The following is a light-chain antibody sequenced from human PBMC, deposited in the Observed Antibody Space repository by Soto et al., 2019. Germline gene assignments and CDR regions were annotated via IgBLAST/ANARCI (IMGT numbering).Light chain of an antibody. V-gene: IGLV1-44*01. CDR1: SSNIGTKT. CDR2: TNT. CDR3: AAWDDSLNGVV. J-gene: IGLJ3*02. Sequence: QAVVTQPPSASGTPGQRVTISCSGSSSNIGTKTVNWYQQLPGTAPKLLIYTNTQRPSGVPDRFSGSKSGTSASLAISGLQSEDEADYYCAAWDDSLNGVVFGGGTKVTVL.